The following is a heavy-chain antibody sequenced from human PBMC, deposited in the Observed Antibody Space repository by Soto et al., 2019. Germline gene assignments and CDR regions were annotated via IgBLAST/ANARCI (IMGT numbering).Heavy chain of an antibody. J-gene: IGHJ4*02. CDR2: ISYSGTI. V-gene: IGHV4-59*02. D-gene: IGHD3-16*01. Sequence: QVQLQESGPGLVKPSETLSLTCTVSGASVNNDYGTWIWQSAGKGLECIGYISYSGTINYNPSFRSRVSMSLDTSKNQFYLRLSSVAAADTAFYYCARAIGGRKLFDYWGQGTLVTVSS. CDR3: ARAIGGRKLFDY. CDR1: GASVNNDY.